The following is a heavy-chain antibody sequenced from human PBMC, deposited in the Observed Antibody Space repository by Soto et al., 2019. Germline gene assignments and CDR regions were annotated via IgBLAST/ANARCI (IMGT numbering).Heavy chain of an antibody. CDR3: AHGVAYYYDSSGYSHWYFDL. Sequence: QITLKESGPTLVKPTQTLTLTCTFSGFSLSTSGVGVGCIRQPPGKALELLALIYWNDDKRYSPSLNSRLTITKDTSKNQVVLTMTTMDPGDTATYYCAHGVAYYYDSSGYSHWYFDLWGRGTLVTVSS. V-gene: IGHV2-5*01. CDR2: IYWNDDK. D-gene: IGHD3-22*01. J-gene: IGHJ2*01. CDR1: GFSLSTSGVG.